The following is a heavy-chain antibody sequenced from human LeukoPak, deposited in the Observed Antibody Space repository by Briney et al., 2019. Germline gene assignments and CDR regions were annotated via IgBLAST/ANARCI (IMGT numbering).Heavy chain of an antibody. Sequence: QTLSLTCTVSGGSISSGDYYWSWIRQPPGKALEWLALIYWDDDKRYSPSLKSRLTITKDTSKNQVVLTMTNMDPVDTATYYCAHSRMVRGVIKIDYWGQGTLVTVSS. CDR1: GGSISSGDYY. CDR2: IYWDDDK. D-gene: IGHD3-10*01. J-gene: IGHJ4*02. V-gene: IGHV2-5*08. CDR3: AHSRMVRGVIKIDY.